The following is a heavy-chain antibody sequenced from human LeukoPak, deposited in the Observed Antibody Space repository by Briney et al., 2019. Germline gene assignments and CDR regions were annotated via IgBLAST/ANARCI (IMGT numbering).Heavy chain of an antibody. CDR2: INHSGST. CDR3: ARRWELRRYYYGVDV. Sequence: PSETLSLTCAVYGGSFSGYYWSWIRQPPGKGLEWIGEINHSGSTNYNPSLKSRVTISVDTSKNQFSLKLSSVTAADTAVYYCARRWELRRYYYGVDVWGQGTTVTVSS. J-gene: IGHJ6*02. V-gene: IGHV4-34*01. CDR1: GGSFSGYY. D-gene: IGHD1-26*01.